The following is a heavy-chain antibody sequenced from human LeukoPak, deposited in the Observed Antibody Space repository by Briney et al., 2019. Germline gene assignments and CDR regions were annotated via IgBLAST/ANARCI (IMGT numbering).Heavy chain of an antibody. V-gene: IGHV3-73*01. D-gene: IGHD3-3*01. CDR3: TTRVEWFQGRMGY. J-gene: IGHJ4*02. CDR1: GFTFSGSA. CDR2: IRSKANSYAT. Sequence: GGSLRLSCAASGFTFSGSAMHWVRQASGKGLEWVGRIRSKANSYATAYAASVKGRFTISRDDSKNTAYLQMNSLKTEDTAVYYCTTRVEWFQGRMGYWGQGTLVTVSS.